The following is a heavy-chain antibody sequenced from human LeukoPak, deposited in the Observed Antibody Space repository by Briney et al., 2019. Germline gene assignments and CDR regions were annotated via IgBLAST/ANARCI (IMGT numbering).Heavy chain of an antibody. CDR3: AKEAVDCTYFDY. J-gene: IGHJ4*02. CDR2: ISWNSGTI. Sequence: GGSLRLSCPASAFAFDVYSMHWVRQGPGKGLEWVSGISWNSGTIVYADSVKGRFTISRDNAKNSLYLQMISLRAEDMAFYYCAKEAVDCTYFDYWGQGILVTVSS. V-gene: IGHV3-9*03. D-gene: IGHD2-8*01. CDR1: AFAFDVYS.